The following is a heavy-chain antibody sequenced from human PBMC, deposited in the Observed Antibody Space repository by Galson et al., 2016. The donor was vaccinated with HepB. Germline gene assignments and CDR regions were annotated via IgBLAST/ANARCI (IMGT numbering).Heavy chain of an antibody. CDR2: MIPYTGRT. J-gene: IGHJ4*02. CDR1: GYTFNSFD. Sequence: SVKVSCKASGYTFNSFDINWVRQAPGQGLEWVGWMIPYTGRTGYAQKFQGRVTMTRDTSISTAYMELSSLTSDDTAVYYCARGWWPDYWGQGTLVTVSS. V-gene: IGHV1-8*01. CDR3: ARGWWPDY. D-gene: IGHD2-8*02.